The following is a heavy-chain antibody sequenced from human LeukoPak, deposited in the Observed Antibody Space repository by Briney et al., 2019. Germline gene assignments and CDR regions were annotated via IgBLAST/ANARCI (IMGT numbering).Heavy chain of an antibody. CDR3: VRRAAAIDAFDI. Sequence: GESLKISCKGSGYTFPTHWIGWVRQMPGKGLEWIGIIYPSDSDSRYSPSFQGQVTISADKSISTAYLQWNSLKASDTAMYFCVRRAAAIDAFDISGRGTMVTVSS. CDR1: GYTFPTHW. V-gene: IGHV5-51*01. J-gene: IGHJ3*02. CDR2: IYPSDSDS. D-gene: IGHD2-2*02.